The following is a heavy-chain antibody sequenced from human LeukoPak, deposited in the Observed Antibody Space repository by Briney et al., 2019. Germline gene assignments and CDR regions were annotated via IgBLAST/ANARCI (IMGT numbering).Heavy chain of an antibody. CDR1: GFTFSDYA. D-gene: IGHD5-18*01. V-gene: IGHV3-30-3*01. Sequence: GGSLRLSCAASGFTFSDYAMHWVRQAPGKGLEWLAVISYDGSNKYCADSVKGRFTISRDNAKNSLYLQMNSLRAEDTAVYYCARDDGGYGYFDYWGQGTLVTVSS. J-gene: IGHJ4*02. CDR2: ISYDGSNK. CDR3: ARDDGGYGYFDY.